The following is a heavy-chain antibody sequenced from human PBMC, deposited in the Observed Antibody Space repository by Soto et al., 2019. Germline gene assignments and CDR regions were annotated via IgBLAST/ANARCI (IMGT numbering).Heavy chain of an antibody. V-gene: IGHV4-4*07. CDR1: GGSISKFY. CDR2: VYATGTT. J-gene: IGHJ5*02. CDR3: VRDGSKSLRAWFDP. Sequence: QVQLQESGPGVVKPSETLSLSCSVSGGSISKFYWSWIRKTAGKGLEWLGRVYATGTTDYKPSLRSRVTMSVDISKKTFALRLTSVTAADTGVYYCVRDGSKSLRAWFDPWGQGKLVTVSS.